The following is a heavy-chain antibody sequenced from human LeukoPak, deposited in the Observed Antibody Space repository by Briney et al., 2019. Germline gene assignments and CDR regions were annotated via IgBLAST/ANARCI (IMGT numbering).Heavy chain of an antibody. Sequence: PGGSLRLSCTASGFTFGDYAMSWVRQAPGKGLEWVGFIRSKAYGGTTEYAASVKGRFTISRDDSKSIAYLQMNSLKTEDTAVYYCTRDHAPFFGYYYYMDVWGKGTTVTISS. CDR3: TRDHAPFFGYYYYMDV. V-gene: IGHV3-49*04. D-gene: IGHD3-16*01. CDR1: GFTFGDYA. J-gene: IGHJ6*03. CDR2: IRSKAYGGTT.